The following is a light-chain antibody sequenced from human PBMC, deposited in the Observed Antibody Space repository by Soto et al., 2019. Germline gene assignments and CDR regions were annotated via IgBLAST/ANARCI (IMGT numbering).Light chain of an antibody. CDR1: QGISNY. CDR2: LTS. V-gene: IGKV1-12*01. J-gene: IGKJ1*01. Sequence: DIQMTQSPSSVSASVGDRVTITCRASQGISNYLAWYQQKPGKAPTLLIYLTSSLQSGVPSRFSGSGSGTDFTLIISSLQTEDFASDDCQQAKSFPLTLGQGTKVEIK. CDR3: QQAKSFPLT.